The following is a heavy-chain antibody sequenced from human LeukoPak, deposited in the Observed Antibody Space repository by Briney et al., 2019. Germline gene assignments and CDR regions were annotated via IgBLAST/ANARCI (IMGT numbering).Heavy chain of an antibody. CDR3: AKGVPGPGWYTVDY. D-gene: IGHD6-19*01. CDR1: GFTFSTFA. CDR2: ISSVSRT. Sequence: PGRSLTLSCAASGFTFSTFALSWFRQAPGKGLEWVSAISSVSRTYYAGSVKGRFAISRDNSENTLFLHMNSLRSEDPAIYYCAKGVPGPGWYTVDYWGQGTLVTVSS. V-gene: IGHV3-23*01. J-gene: IGHJ4*02.